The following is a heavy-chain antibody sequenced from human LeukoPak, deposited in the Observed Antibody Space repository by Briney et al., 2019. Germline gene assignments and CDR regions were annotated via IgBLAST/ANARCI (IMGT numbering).Heavy chain of an antibody. CDR2: ISSSSSYI. J-gene: IGHJ6*02. CDR1: GFTFSSYS. D-gene: IGHD3-3*01. V-gene: IGHV3-21*01. CDR3: ARDPTPKKDFWSGYFLAYYYYGMDV. Sequence: GGSLRLSCAASGFTFSSYSMNWVRQAPGKGLEWVSSISSSSSYIYYADSVKGRFTISRDNAKNSVYLQMNSLRAEDTAVYYCARDPTPKKDFWSGYFLAYYYYGMDVWGQGTTVTVSS.